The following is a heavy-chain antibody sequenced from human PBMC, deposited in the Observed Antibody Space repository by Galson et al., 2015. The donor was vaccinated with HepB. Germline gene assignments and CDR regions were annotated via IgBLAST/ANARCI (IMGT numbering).Heavy chain of an antibody. CDR2: IIPIFGTA. CDR3: AREEYSSSFRYYYGMDV. V-gene: IGHV1-69*06. CDR1: GGTFSSYA. Sequence: SVKVSCKASGGTFSSYAISWVRQAPGQGLEWMGGIIPIFGTANYAQKFQGRVTITADKSTSTAYMELSSLRSEDTAVYYCAREEYSSSFRYYYGMDVWGQGTTVTVSS. J-gene: IGHJ6*02. D-gene: IGHD6-6*01.